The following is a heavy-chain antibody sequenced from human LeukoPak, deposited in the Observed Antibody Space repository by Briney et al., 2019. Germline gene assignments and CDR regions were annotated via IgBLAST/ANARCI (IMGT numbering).Heavy chain of an antibody. V-gene: IGHV3-23*01. J-gene: IGHJ4*02. CDR1: GFTFSSYG. D-gene: IGHD2-2*01. CDR3: AKGVVVAPDVTPFDY. CDR2: ISGSGGST. Sequence: PGGSLRLSCAASGFTFSSYGMSWVRQAPGKGLEWVSAISGSGGSTYYADSVKGRFTISRNNSKNTVFLQRNSLRAEDTAVYYCAKGVVVAPDVTPFDYWGQGTLVTVSS.